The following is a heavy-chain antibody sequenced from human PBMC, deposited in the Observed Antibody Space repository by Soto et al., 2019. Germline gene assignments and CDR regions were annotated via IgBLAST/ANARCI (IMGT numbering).Heavy chain of an antibody. Sequence: GASVKVSCKASGYTFTSYAMHWVRQAPGQRLEWMGWINAGNGNTKYSQKFQGRVTITRDTSASTAYMELSSLRSEDTAVYYCARDGSALNYYYYYGMDVWGQGTTVTVSS. CDR1: GYTFTSYA. D-gene: IGHD2-15*01. J-gene: IGHJ6*02. V-gene: IGHV1-3*01. CDR3: ARDGSALNYYYYYGMDV. CDR2: INAGNGNT.